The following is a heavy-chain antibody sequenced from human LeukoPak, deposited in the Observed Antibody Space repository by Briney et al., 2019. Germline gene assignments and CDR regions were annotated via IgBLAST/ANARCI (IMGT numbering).Heavy chain of an antibody. CDR2: ISGSGGST. V-gene: IGHV3-23*01. Sequence: GGSLRLSCAASGFTFSSYAMSWVRQAPGKGLEWVSAISGSGGSTYYADSVKGRFTISRDNSKNTLYLQMNSLRAGDTAVYYCAKGIRWQNWFDPWGQGTLVTVSS. D-gene: IGHD4-23*01. CDR1: GFTFSSYA. J-gene: IGHJ5*02. CDR3: AKGIRWQNWFDP.